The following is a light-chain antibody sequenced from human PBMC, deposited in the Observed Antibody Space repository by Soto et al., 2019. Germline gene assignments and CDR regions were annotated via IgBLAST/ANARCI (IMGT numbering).Light chain of an antibody. CDR2: EVT. V-gene: IGLV2-14*01. Sequence: QSALTQPASVSGSPGQSITISCTGTSSDVGGYNYVSWYQLHPGKAPKLVISEVTNRPSGVSSRFSGSKSGNTASLTISGLQADDEADYYCSSYTSNSNPYVFGPGTKVTVL. CDR3: SSYTSNSNPYV. CDR1: SSDVGGYNY. J-gene: IGLJ1*01.